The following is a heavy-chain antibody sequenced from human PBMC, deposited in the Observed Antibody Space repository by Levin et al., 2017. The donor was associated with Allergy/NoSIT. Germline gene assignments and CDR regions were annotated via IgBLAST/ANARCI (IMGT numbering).Heavy chain of an antibody. CDR1: GFSLTTTGVG. D-gene: IGHD4/OR15-4a*01. V-gene: IGHV2-5*02. CDR2: IYWDDFK. Sequence: SGPTLVKPTPPLPLPCPFSGFSLTTTGVGVGWIRQPPGKAPEWLALIYWDDFKRYSPSLKNSLTIAKDTSKNQVFLTMTDMGPVDTATYYCAHTSRGADFDYWGPGTLVTVSS. J-gene: IGHJ4*02. CDR3: AHTSRGADFDY.